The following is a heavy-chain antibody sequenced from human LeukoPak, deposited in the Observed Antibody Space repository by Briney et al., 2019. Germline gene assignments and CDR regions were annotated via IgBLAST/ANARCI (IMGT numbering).Heavy chain of an antibody. CDR2: IDTDGSDT. D-gene: IGHD2-15*01. CDR1: GFTFSSYW. J-gene: IGHJ4*02. Sequence: GGSLRLSCAASGFTFSSYWMHWVRQAPGKGLVWVSRIDTDGSDTSYADSVKGRFTISRDNAKNTLYLQMNSLRAEDTAVYYCARDRYQAAREFDSWGLGTLVTVSS. CDR3: ARDRYQAAREFDS. V-gene: IGHV3-74*01.